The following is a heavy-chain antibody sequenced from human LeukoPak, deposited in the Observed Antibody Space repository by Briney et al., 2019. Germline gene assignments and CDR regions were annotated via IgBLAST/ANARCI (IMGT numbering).Heavy chain of an antibody. CDR2: IRYDGGNK. Sequence: GGSLRLSCAASGFTFSSYGMHWVRQAPGKGLEWVAFIRYDGGNKYYADSVKGRFTISRDNSKNTLYLQMNSLRAEDTAVYYCAKDPGFEYWGQGTLVTVSS. CDR1: GFTFSSYG. CDR3: AKDPGFEY. J-gene: IGHJ4*02. V-gene: IGHV3-30*02.